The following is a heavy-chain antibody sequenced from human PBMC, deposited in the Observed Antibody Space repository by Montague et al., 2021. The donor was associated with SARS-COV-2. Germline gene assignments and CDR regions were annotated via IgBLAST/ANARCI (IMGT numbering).Heavy chain of an antibody. J-gene: IGHJ6*02. Sequence: CAISGDSVSSNSATWNWVRQSPSRGLGWLGRTYYRSKWYNDYAVSVRGRVTINPDTSKNQFSLQLNSVTPEDTAIYYCTSGREGNYNFMDVWGQGTTVTVSS. D-gene: IGHD1-1*01. CDR1: GDSVSSNSAT. CDR3: TSGREGNYNFMDV. V-gene: IGHV6-1*01. CDR2: TYYRSKWYN.